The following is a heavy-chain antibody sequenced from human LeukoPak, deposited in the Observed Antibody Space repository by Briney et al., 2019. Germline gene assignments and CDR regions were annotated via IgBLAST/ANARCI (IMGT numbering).Heavy chain of an antibody. Sequence: SWTLPLTCAVSGGSISSSNWWGWVRQPPGKGLDWIVEIYHSESTSYKPSLKSRATISVDKSKSQFSLKLSSLTAEDTAVYYCARDLGIAVARDWGQGSLVTVSS. D-gene: IGHD6-19*01. CDR1: GGSISSSNW. CDR2: IYHSEST. V-gene: IGHV4-4*02. CDR3: ARDLGIAVARD. J-gene: IGHJ4*02.